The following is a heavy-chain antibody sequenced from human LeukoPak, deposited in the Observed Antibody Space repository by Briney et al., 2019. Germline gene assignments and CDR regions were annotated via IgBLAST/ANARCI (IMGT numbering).Heavy chain of an antibody. J-gene: IGHJ5*02. V-gene: IGHV4-39*07. CDR3: AREGVVVPAAIREWFDP. Sequence: SETLSLTCTVSGGSISSSSYYWGWIRQPPGKGLEWIGSIYYSGSTYYNPSLKSRVTISVDTSKNQFSLKLSSVTAADTAVYYCAREGVVVPAAIREWFDPWGQGTLVTVSS. CDR2: IYYSGST. CDR1: GGSISSSSYY. D-gene: IGHD2-2*01.